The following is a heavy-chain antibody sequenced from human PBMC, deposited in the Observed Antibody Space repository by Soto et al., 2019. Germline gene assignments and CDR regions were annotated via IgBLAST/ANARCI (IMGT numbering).Heavy chain of an antibody. V-gene: IGHV3-23*01. D-gene: IGHD6-25*01. CDR3: APVTRIPADLDY. CDR1: GFTFRSYA. J-gene: IGHJ4*02. CDR2: ISGSGSST. Sequence: EVPLLESGGGLVQPGGSLRLSCAASGFTFRSYAMSWVRQAPGKGLEWVSTISGSGSSTYYPDSVKGRFTISRDNSKNTLNLQMNSLRAEDTAVYYCAPVTRIPADLDYWGQGTLLTVSS.